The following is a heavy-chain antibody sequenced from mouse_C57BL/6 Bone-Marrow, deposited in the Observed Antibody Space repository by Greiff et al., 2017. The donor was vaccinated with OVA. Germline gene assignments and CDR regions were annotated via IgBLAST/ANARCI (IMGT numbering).Heavy chain of an antibody. V-gene: IGHV1-19*01. Sequence: VQLQQSGPVLVKPGASVKMSCKASGYTFTDYYMNWVKQSHGKSLEWIGVINPYNGGTSYNQKFKGKATLTVDKSSSTAYMELNSLTSEDSAVYYCARYPSYYSNYLAWFAYWGQGPLVTVSA. D-gene: IGHD2-5*01. CDR3: ARYPSYYSNYLAWFAY. CDR2: INPYNGGT. J-gene: IGHJ3*01. CDR1: GYTFTDYY.